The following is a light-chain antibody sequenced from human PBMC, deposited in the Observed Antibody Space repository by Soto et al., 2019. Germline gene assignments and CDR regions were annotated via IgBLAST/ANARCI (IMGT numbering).Light chain of an antibody. CDR3: QQRSTWPLS. J-gene: IGKJ4*01. CDR1: QSVRSY. CDR2: DTS. V-gene: IGKV3-11*01. Sequence: EIVLTQSPATLALSPGERATLSCRASQSVRSYLAWYQQKPGQAPRLLIYDTSNRATGIPARFSGSGSGTDFSLTIHSLEPEDFAVYYCQQRSTWPLSFGGGTRVEI.